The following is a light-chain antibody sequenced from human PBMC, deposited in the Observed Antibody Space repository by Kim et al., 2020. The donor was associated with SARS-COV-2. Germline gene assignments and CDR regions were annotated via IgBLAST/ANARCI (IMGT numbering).Light chain of an antibody. Sequence: SYELTQPLSVSVALGQTARITCGVKNIGSRNVHWYQQKPGQAPVLVIYRDFNRPSGIPERFSGSNSGNTATLTINRAQAGDEDDYYCQVWDSRVFGGGT. CDR3: QVWDSRV. J-gene: IGLJ2*01. CDR1: NIGSRN. CDR2: RDF. V-gene: IGLV3-9*01.